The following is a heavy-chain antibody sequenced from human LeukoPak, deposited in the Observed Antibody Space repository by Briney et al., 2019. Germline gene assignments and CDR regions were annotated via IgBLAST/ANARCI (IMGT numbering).Heavy chain of an antibody. CDR1: GYTFTSYG. V-gene: IGHV1-18*04. CDR2: ISAYNGNT. D-gene: IGHD7-27*01. J-gene: IGHJ4*02. Sequence: ASVTVSCKASGYTFTSYGISWVRQAPGQGLEGMGWISAYNGNTNYAQKLQGRVTMTTDTSTSTAYMELRSLRSDDTAVYYCARVLNWGTPSDYWGQGTLVTVSS. CDR3: ARVLNWGTPSDY.